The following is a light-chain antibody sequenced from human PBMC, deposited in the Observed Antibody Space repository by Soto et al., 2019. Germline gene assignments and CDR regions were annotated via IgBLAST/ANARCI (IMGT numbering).Light chain of an antibody. V-gene: IGLV1-44*01. J-gene: IGLJ1*01. Sequence: QSVLTQPPSASGTPGQRVTMSCSCGNSHIGIHTVNWYQHLPGTDPTLLIFSNNPRPSGVPARFSGSKSGTSASLAISGLQSGDEGDYYCAAWDDSLNGFYVFGTGTKVTVL. CDR2: SNN. CDR1: NSHIGIHT. CDR3: AAWDDSLNGFYV.